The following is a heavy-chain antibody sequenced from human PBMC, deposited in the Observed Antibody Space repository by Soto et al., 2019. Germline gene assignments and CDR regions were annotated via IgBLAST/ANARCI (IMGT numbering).Heavy chain of an antibody. V-gene: IGHV3-66*01. CDR1: GFTVSSNY. CDR2: IYSGGST. D-gene: IGHD2-2*01. CDR3: AGNTVVPPRRRHYYYMDV. Sequence: GWSLRLSCAASGFTVSSNYMSWVRQAPGKGLEWVSFIYSGGSTYYADSVKGRFTISRDNSKNTLYLQMNSLRAEDTAVYYCAGNTVVPPRRRHYYYMDVWGKGTTATVSS. J-gene: IGHJ6*03.